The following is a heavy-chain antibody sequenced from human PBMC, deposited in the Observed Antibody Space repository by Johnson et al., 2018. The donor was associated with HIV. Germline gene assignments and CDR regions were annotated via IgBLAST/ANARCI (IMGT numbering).Heavy chain of an antibody. CDR3: AKDKSTEWLLVRSLRSGFDI. Sequence: VQLVESGGGLVQPGRSLRLSCAASGFTFDDYAMHWVRQAPGKGLEWVSGISGNSDSICYADSVKGRFTISRDNAKKSLYLQMNSLRPEDTALYYCAKDKSTEWLLVRSLRSGFDIWGPGTMVTVSS. CDR2: ISGNSDSI. V-gene: IGHV3-9*01. D-gene: IGHD3-3*01. J-gene: IGHJ3*02. CDR1: GFTFDDYA.